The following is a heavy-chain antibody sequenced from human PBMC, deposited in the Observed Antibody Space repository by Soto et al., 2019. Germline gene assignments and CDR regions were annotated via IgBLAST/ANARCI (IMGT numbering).Heavy chain of an antibody. J-gene: IGHJ4*02. CDR1: GISFGTNY. Sequence: GSLRLSCAASGISFGTNYLTWVRQAPGKGLEWVSFIYSDGTTYYADSVKGRFTISRDTSNNKLYLQMNSLRAEDTAVYYCARGASSFDNWGQGTLVTVSS. CDR3: ARGASSFDN. V-gene: IGHV3-53*01. CDR2: IYSDGTT.